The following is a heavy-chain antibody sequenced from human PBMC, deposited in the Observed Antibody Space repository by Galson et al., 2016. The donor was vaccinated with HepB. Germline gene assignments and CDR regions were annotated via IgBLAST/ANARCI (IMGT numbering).Heavy chain of an antibody. CDR3: AKMFARTSTWYYFDY. CDR1: GFTFSTYV. D-gene: IGHD2-8*02. V-gene: IGHV3-23*01. J-gene: IGHJ4*02. CDR2: IGTSGST. Sequence: LRLSCAVSGFTFSTYVLSWVRQAPGKGLEWVSAIGTSGSTYYADSVKGRFAISRDNSKNTLHLQMNSLRAEDTAVYYCAKMFARTSTWYYFDYWGQGTLVTVSS.